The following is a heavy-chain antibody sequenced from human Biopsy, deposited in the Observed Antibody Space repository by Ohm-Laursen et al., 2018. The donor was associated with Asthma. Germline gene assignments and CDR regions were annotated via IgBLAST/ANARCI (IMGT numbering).Heavy chain of an antibody. CDR3: AGFCSGGNCPDH. J-gene: IGHJ4*02. V-gene: IGHV4-59*07. CDR2: IYYSGST. Sequence: SDTLSLTCTVSGGPISNYYWSWIRQPPGKGLEWIGYIYYSGSTNYNPSLKSRVTISVDTPKKQISLRLSSVIAADTAVYYCAGFCSGGNCPDHWGQGTLVTVSS. CDR1: GGPISNYY. D-gene: IGHD2-15*01.